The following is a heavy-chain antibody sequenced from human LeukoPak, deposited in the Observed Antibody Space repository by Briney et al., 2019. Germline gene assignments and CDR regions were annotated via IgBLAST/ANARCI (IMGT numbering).Heavy chain of an antibody. D-gene: IGHD2-2*02. CDR3: ARDRYCSITSCYNHFDP. Sequence: ASVKVSCKASGYTFTSYGLSWVRQAPGQGLEWMGWISGYNGGTKYAQKIQGRVTMTTDTSTSTAYMELRSLRSDDTAVYYCARDRYCSITSCYNHFDPWGQGTLVTVSS. V-gene: IGHV1-18*01. J-gene: IGHJ5*02. CDR2: ISGYNGGT. CDR1: GYTFTSYG.